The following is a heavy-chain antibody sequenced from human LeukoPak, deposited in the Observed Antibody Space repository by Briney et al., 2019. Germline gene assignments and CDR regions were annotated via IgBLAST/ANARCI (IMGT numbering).Heavy chain of an antibody. CDR1: GGSISSYY. CDR2: INHSGST. D-gene: IGHD2-2*01. Sequence: ETLSLTCTVSGGSISSYYWSWIRQPPGKGLEWIGEINHSGSTNYNPSLKSRVTISVDTSKNQSSLKLSSVTAADTAVYYCARGTRYCSSTSCKNFDYWGQGTLVTVSS. J-gene: IGHJ4*02. V-gene: IGHV4-34*01. CDR3: ARGTRYCSSTSCKNFDY.